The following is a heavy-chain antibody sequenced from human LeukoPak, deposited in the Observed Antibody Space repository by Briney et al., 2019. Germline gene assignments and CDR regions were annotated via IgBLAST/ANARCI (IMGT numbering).Heavy chain of an antibody. Sequence: GGSLRLSCSVSGFTFSTYVMHWVRQAPGKGLEYVSAISSNGDNTYYADSVKGRFTISGDNSKNTLYLQMSSLRADDTAVYYCVRGTGYWGQGALVTVSS. V-gene: IGHV3-64D*06. CDR2: ISSNGDNT. J-gene: IGHJ4*02. CDR3: VRGTGY. CDR1: GFTFSTYV.